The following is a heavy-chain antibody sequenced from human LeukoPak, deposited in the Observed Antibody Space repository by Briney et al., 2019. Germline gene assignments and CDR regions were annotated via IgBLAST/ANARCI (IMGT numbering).Heavy chain of an antibody. CDR3: AKGRGYYDSSGYYGSPYFDY. V-gene: IGHV3-21*01. D-gene: IGHD3-22*01. Sequence: PGGSLRLSCAASGFTFSSYSMNWVRQAPGKGLEWVSSISSSSSYIYYADSVKGRFTISRDNAKNSLYLQMNSLRAEDTAVYYCAKGRGYYDSSGYYGSPYFDYWGQGTLVTVSS. J-gene: IGHJ4*02. CDR1: GFTFSSYS. CDR2: ISSSSSYI.